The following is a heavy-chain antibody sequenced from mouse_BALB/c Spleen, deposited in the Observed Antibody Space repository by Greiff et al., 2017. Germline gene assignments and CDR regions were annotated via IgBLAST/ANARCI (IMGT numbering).Heavy chain of an antibody. CDR3: VRQADPKIYDGYYYAMDY. CDR1: GFTFNTYA. J-gene: IGHJ4*01. Sequence: EVQLMESGGGLVQPKGSLKLSCAASGFTFNTYAMNWVRQAPGKGLEWVARIRSKSNNYATYYADSVKDRFTISRDDSQSMLYLQMNNLKTEDTAMYYCVRQADPKIYDGYYYAMDYWGQGTSVTVSS. D-gene: IGHD2-3*01. V-gene: IGHV10-1*02. CDR2: IRSKSNNYAT.